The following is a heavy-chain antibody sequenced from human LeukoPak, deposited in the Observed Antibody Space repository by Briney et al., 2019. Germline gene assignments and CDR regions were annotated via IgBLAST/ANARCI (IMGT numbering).Heavy chain of an antibody. D-gene: IGHD2-21*02. CDR2: IVVDGGNT. Sequence: SVKVSCKASGFTFTTFAVQWVRQARGQRLEWIGWIVVDGGNTHYAQKFHDRVVIITHLSTNPFFMELRSLRSDDTAVYYCSAVATTYCGEDCYPSFFFYHGIDVWGQGTTVTVSS. CDR3: SAVATTYCGEDCYPSFFFYHGIDV. J-gene: IGHJ6*02. V-gene: IGHV1-58*01. CDR1: GFTFTTFA.